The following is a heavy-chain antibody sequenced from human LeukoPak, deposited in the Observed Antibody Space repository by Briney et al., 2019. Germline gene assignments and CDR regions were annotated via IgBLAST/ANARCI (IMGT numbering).Heavy chain of an antibody. CDR1: GGSISGSSYY. CDR3: ASRADCSSTSCPYYYYYYGMDV. V-gene: IGHV4-39*01. D-gene: IGHD2-2*01. Sequence: PSEALSLTCTVSGGSISGSSYYWGWIRQPPGKGLEWIGSIYYSGSTYYNPSLKSRVTISVDTSKNQFSLKLSSVTAADTAVYYCASRADCSSTSCPYYYYYYGMDVWGQGTTVTVSS. CDR2: IYYSGST. J-gene: IGHJ6*02.